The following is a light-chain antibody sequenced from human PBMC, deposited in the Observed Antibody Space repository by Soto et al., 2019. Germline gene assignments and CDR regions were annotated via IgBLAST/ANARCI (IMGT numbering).Light chain of an antibody. Sequence: DIQMTQSPSTLSAAVGDRVTITCRASQSISSWLSWYQQNPGKAPKLLIYDASRVESGVPSRFSGRGSGKELTLTIISLQPDDFATYYCQQYNRYSWTFGQGTQLQIQ. CDR1: QSISSW. V-gene: IGKV1-5*01. CDR2: DAS. CDR3: QQYNRYSWT. J-gene: IGKJ1*01.